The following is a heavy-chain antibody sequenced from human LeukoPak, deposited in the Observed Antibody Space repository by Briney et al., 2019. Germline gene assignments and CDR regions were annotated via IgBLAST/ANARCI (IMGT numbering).Heavy chain of an antibody. CDR3: ASLAVNYDFWSGYYLDPRYYFDY. Sequence: SETLSLTCAVYGGSFSGYYWTWIRQSPGKGLEWIAEISHSGTTNYNPALKSRVTISVDTSKNQFSLKLSPVTAADTAVYYCASLAVNYDFWSGYYLDPRYYFDYWGQGTLVTISS. V-gene: IGHV4-34*01. CDR1: GGSFSGYY. D-gene: IGHD3-3*01. CDR2: ISHSGTT. J-gene: IGHJ4*02.